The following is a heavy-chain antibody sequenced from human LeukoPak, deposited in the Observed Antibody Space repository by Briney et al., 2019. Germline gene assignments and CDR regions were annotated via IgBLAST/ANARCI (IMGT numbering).Heavy chain of an antibody. J-gene: IGHJ4*02. D-gene: IGHD3-10*01. CDR3: TREGSGRGIYFDH. Sequence: SETLSLTCSVSGGSITNGDYYWGWIRQPHGKGLEWIATIYHNGNTYYNPSLKSRVTISVDTSASQFSLKLTFVTAADAAIYYCTREGSGRGIYFDHWGQGTLVGVSS. CDR1: GGSITNGDYY. CDR2: IYHNGNT. V-gene: IGHV4-39*02.